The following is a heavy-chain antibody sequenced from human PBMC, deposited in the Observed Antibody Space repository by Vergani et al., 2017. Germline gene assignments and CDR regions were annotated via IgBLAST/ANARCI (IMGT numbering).Heavy chain of an antibody. Sequence: QVQLQQWGAGLLKPSETLSLTCAVYGGSFSGYYWSWIRQPPGKGLEWIGEINHSGSTNYNPSLKSRVTISVDTSKNQFSLKLSSVTAADTAVSYCARGGWGRFYCYYYMDVWGKGTTVTVSS. D-gene: IGHD3-16*01. CDR2: INHSGST. V-gene: IGHV4-34*01. J-gene: IGHJ6*03. CDR3: ARGGWGRFYCYYYMDV. CDR1: GGSFSGYY.